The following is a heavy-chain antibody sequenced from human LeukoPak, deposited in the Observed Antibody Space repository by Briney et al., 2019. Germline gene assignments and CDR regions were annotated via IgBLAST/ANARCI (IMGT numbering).Heavy chain of an antibody. J-gene: IGHJ3*02. Sequence: ASVKVSCKASGYTFTSYYMHWVRQARGQGLEWMGIFNPSGGSTSCAQKFQGRITMTRDTSTSTVYMELSSLRSEDTAVYYCARVRDGYNDAFDIWGQGTMVTVSS. V-gene: IGHV1-46*01. CDR3: ARVRDGYNDAFDI. CDR1: GYTFTSYY. CDR2: FNPSGGST. D-gene: IGHD5-24*01.